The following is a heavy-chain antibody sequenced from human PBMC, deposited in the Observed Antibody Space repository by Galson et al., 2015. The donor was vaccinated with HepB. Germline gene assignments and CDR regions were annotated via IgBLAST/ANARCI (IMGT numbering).Heavy chain of an antibody. V-gene: IGHV5-10-1*01. CDR2: IDPSDSYT. CDR3: ARCASVPPGYYYDSSGYYSGGWFDP. D-gene: IGHD3-22*01. J-gene: IGHJ5*02. CDR1: GYSFTSYW. Sequence: QSGAEVKKPGESLRISCKGSGYSFTSYWISWVRQMPGKGLEWMGRIDPSDSYTNYSPSFQGHVTISADRSISTAYLQWSSLKASDTAMYYCARCASVPPGYYYDSSGYYSGGWFDPWGQGTLVTVSS.